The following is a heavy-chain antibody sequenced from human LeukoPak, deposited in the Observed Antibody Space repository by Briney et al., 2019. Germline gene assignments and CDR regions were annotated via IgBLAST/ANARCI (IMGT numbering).Heavy chain of an antibody. CDR2: IYTSGST. D-gene: IGHD1-26*01. J-gene: IGHJ4*02. Sequence: SETLSLTCTVSGGSISSYYWSWIRQPAGKGLEWIGRIYTSGSTNYNPSLKSRVTMSVDTSKNQFSLKLSSATAADTAVYYCARETIIVGATTFFDYWGQGTLVTVSS. CDR3: ARETIIVGATTFFDY. CDR1: GGSISSYY. V-gene: IGHV4-4*07.